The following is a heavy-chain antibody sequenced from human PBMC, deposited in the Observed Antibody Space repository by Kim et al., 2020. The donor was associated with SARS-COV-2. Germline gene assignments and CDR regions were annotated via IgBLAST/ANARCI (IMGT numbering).Heavy chain of an antibody. CDR3: ARDFRQYSSGWSSPFDP. CDR2: IYYSGST. J-gene: IGHJ5*02. D-gene: IGHD6-19*01. V-gene: IGHV4-31*03. Sequence: SETLSLTCTVSGGSISSGGYYWSWIRQHPGKGLEWIGYIYYSGSTYCNPSLKSRVTISVDTSKNQFSLKLSSVTAADTAVYYCARDFRQYSSGWSSPFDPWGQGTLVTVSS. CDR1: GGSISSGGYY.